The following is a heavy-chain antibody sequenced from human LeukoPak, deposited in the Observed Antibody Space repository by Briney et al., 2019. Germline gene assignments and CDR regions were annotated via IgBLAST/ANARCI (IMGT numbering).Heavy chain of an antibody. J-gene: IGHJ4*02. CDR3: ARTYYDSSGYYLTYCFDD. V-gene: IGHV4-34*01. CDR1: GGSFSGYF. Sequence: KPSETLSLTCAVYGGSFSGYFWSWIRQPPGKGLEWIGQINHSGTTNYNPSLKSRVTISVDTSKKQFSLKLSSVTAADTAVYYCARTYYDSSGYYLTYCFDDWGQGTLVTVS. CDR2: INHSGTT. D-gene: IGHD3-22*01.